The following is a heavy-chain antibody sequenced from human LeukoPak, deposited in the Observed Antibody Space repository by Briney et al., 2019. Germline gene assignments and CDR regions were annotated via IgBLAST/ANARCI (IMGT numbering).Heavy chain of an antibody. V-gene: IGHV1-18*01. J-gene: IGHJ6*03. CDR2: ISAYNGNT. D-gene: IGHD3-3*01. CDR3: ATAGDVLEWLSRSNYYYYMDV. Sequence: ASVKVSCKASGYTFTSYGISWVRQAPGQGLEWMGWISAYNGNTNYAQKLQGRVTMTTDTSTSTAYTELRSLRSDDTAVYDCATAGDVLEWLSRSNYYYYMDVWGKGTTVTVSS. CDR1: GYTFTSYG.